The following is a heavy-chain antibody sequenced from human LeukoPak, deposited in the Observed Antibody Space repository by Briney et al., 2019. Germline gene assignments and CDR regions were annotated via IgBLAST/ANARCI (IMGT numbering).Heavy chain of an antibody. CDR3: ARRVTIFGVDRAYYYMDV. V-gene: IGHV4-39*01. Sequence: SETRSLTCTVSGGSISSSSYYWGWIRQPPGKGLEWIGSIYYSGSTYYNPSLKSRVTISVDTSKNQFSLKLSSVTAADTAVYYCARRVTIFGVDRAYYYMDVWGKGTTVTVSS. D-gene: IGHD3-3*01. CDR2: IYYSGST. J-gene: IGHJ6*03. CDR1: GGSISSSSYY.